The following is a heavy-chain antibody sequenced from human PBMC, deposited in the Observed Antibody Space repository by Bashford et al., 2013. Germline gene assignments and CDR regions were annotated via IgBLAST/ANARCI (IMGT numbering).Heavy chain of an antibody. D-gene: IGHD1-26*01. CDR1: GFTFDDYA. CDR3: ARGEGYGMDV. V-gene: IGHV3-9*01. Sequence: GGSLRLSCAASGFTFDDYAMHWVRQAPGKGLEWVSGISWNSGSIGYADSVKGRFTISRDNAKNSLYLQMNSLRAEDTAVYYCARGEGYGMDVWGQGTTVTVSS. CDR2: ISWNSGSI. J-gene: IGHJ6*02.